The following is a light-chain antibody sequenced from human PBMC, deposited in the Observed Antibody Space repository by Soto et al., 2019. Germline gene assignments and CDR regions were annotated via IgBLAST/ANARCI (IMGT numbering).Light chain of an antibody. CDR2: DVT. J-gene: IGLJ2*01. CDR3: SSYTSSSTVI. V-gene: IGLV2-14*01. CDR1: ISDVGGYNY. Sequence: QSVLTQPASVSGSPGQSITISCTGTISDVGGYNYVSWYQQHPGKAPKLMIYDVTNRPSGVSNRFSGSKSANTASLTISGLQAEDEAEYYCSSYTSSSTVIFGGGTKVTVL.